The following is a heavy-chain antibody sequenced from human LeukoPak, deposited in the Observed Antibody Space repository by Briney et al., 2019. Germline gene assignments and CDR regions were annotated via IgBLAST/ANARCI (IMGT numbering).Heavy chain of an antibody. D-gene: IGHD1-26*01. J-gene: IGHJ4*02. V-gene: IGHV3-74*03. CDR1: GFTFSRYW. CDR3: VRDNTSYNFDY. CDR2: IKRDGRST. Sequence: GGSLRLSCAASGFTFSRYWMRWVRHAPGKGMVWVSCIKRDGRSTMIADSGKGRFTISRDNAKNTVYLQMNSLRAEDTAVYYCVRDNTSYNFDYWGQGTLVTVSS.